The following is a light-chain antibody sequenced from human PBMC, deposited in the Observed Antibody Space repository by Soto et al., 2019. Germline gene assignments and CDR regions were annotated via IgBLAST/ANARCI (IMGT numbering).Light chain of an antibody. V-gene: IGLV2-14*01. J-gene: IGLJ2*01. Sequence: QSALTQPASVSGSPGQSITISCTGTSTDVGGYNYVSWYQQHPGTVPKLLIYEVTNRPSGISNRFSGSKSGNTASLTISGLQAEDEAAYYCSSYTSTSTVVFGGGTKVTVL. CDR1: STDVGGYNY. CDR3: SSYTSTSTVV. CDR2: EVT.